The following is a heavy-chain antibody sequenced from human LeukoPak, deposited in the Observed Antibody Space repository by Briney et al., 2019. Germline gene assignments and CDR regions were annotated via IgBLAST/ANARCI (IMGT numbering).Heavy chain of an antibody. CDR2: IRNKANSYTT. V-gene: IGHV3-72*01. CDR1: GFTFRDHY. D-gene: IGHD1-26*01. CDR3: ARGGSPPEALGDAFDI. J-gene: IGHJ3*02. Sequence: GGSLRLSCAASGFTFRDHYMDWVRQAPGKGLEWVGRIRNKANSYTTEYAASVKVRFTISRDDSKNSLFLQMNSLRDEDTAVYYCARGGSPPEALGDAFDIWGQGTMVT.